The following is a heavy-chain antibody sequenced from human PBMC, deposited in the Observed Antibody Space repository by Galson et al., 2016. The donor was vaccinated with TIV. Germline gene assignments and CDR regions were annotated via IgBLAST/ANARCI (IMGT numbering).Heavy chain of an antibody. CDR2: ISTYTGDT. J-gene: IGHJ2*01. V-gene: IGHV1-18*01. CDR1: GYTFTNYG. D-gene: IGHD1-26*01. CDR3: ARGGGNYRWYFDL. Sequence: SVKVSCKASGYTFTNYGINWVRQAPGQGLEWVGRISTYTGDTNYAQRLQDRVILTTDTSTSTAYMELKSLRSDDTAVYSCARGGGNYRWYFDLWGRGTLVTVSS.